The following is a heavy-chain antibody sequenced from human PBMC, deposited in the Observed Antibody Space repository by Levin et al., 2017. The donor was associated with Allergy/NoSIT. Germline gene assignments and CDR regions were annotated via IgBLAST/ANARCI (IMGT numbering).Heavy chain of an antibody. V-gene: IGHV2-26*01. J-gene: IGHJ4*02. Sequence: SGPTLVKPTETLTLTCTVSGFSLSNARMGVSWIRQPPGKALEWLAHIFSNDEKSYSTSLKSRLTISKDTSKSQVVLTMTNMDPVDTATYYCARTYCSGGSGYAIDYWGQGTLVTVSS. D-gene: IGHD2-15*01. CDR1: GFSLSNARMG. CDR2: IFSNDEK. CDR3: ARTYCSGGSGYAIDY.